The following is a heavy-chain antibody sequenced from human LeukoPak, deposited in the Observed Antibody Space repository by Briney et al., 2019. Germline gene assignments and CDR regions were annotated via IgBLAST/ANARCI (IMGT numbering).Heavy chain of an antibody. CDR3: GRLYSGYDCI. J-gene: IGHJ3*02. CDR2: IYHNGRT. V-gene: IGHV4-38-2*02. CDR1: GYSISDCYD. Sequence: PSETLSLTCTVSGYSISDCYDWGWIRQPPGKGLEWIGSIYHNGRTYYNPSLKSRVTISVDTSDNQVSLKLNSVTAADTAVYYCGRLYSGYDCIWGQGTMVTVSS. D-gene: IGHD5-12*01.